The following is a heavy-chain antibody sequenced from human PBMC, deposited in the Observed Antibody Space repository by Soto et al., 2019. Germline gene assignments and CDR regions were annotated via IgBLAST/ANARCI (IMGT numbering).Heavy chain of an antibody. CDR1: GFTFTRYS. J-gene: IGHJ4*02. CDR2: ISSTTNYI. V-gene: IGHV3-21*06. Sequence: GGSLRLSCAASGFTFTRYSMNWVRQAPGKGLEWVSSISSTTNYIYYGDSMKGRFTISRDNAKNSLYLEMNSLRAEDTAVYYCARESEDLTSNFDYWGQGTLVRVSS. CDR3: ARESEDLTSNFDY.